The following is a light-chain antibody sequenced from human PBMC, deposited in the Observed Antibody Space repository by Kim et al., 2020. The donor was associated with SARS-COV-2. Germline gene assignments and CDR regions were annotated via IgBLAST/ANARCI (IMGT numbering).Light chain of an antibody. J-gene: IGLJ2*01. CDR1: SLRSYY. Sequence: SPELTQDPAVSVALGQTVRITCQGDSLRSYYASWYQQKPGQAPVLVIYGKNNRPSGIPDRFSGSSSGNTASLTITGAQAEDEADYYCNSRDSSGNLVVFGGGTQLTVL. CDR3: NSRDSSGNLVV. CDR2: GKN. V-gene: IGLV3-19*01.